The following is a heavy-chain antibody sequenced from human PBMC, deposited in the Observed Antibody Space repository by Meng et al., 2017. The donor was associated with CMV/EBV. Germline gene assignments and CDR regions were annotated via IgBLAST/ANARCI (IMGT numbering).Heavy chain of an antibody. J-gene: IGHJ4*02. CDR2: INPNSGGT. CDR3: ARVSPRGGGNKTGGIYYFDY. D-gene: IGHD2-21*01. Sequence: ASVKVSCKASGYTFTGYYMHWVRQAPGQGLEWMGWINPNSGGTNYAQKFQGRVTMTRDTSISTAYMELSRLRSDDTAVYYCARVSPRGGGNKTGGIYYFDYWGQGTLVTVSS. V-gene: IGHV1-2*02. CDR1: GYTFTGYY.